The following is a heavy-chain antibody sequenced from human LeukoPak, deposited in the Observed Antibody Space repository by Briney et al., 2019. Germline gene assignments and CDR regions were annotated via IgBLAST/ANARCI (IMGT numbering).Heavy chain of an antibody. Sequence: ASVKVSCKASGYTFTGYYMHWVRQAPGQGLEWMGWINPNSGGTNYAQKFQGRVTMTRDTSISTAYMELSRLRSDDTAVYYCARESSNYGQVAFDIWGQGTMVTVSS. D-gene: IGHD4-11*01. CDR3: ARESSNYGQVAFDI. CDR2: INPNSGGT. J-gene: IGHJ3*02. CDR1: GYTFTGYY. V-gene: IGHV1-2*02.